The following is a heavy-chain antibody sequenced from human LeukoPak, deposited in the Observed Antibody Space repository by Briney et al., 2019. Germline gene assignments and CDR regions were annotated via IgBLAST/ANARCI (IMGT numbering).Heavy chain of an antibody. CDR1: GYTFTSYY. CDR2: INPSGGST. J-gene: IGHJ5*02. Sequence: ASVKVSCKASGYTFTSYYMHWVRQAPGQGLEWMGIINPSGGSTSYAQKFQGRVTMTRDTSTSTVYMELSSLRSEDTAVYYCARGAPRFLEWLKGFDPWGQGTLVTVSS. CDR3: ARGAPRFLEWLKGFDP. D-gene: IGHD3-3*01. V-gene: IGHV1-46*03.